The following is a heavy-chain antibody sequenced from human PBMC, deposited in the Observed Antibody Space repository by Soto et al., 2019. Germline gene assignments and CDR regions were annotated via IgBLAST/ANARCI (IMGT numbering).Heavy chain of an antibody. V-gene: IGHV4-59*01. D-gene: IGHD2-15*01. Sequence: SETLSLTFTVPGGSLSRSYWGWVRQHPGKVLEWVGYIHYSGSTNYNPSLKSRVTMSVDSAKNQFSLQLSSVTAADTAVYFCTNYRRTYAEGYSFDYWCQGALVTVSS. CDR3: TNYRRTYAEGYSFDY. CDR2: IHYSGST. CDR1: GGSLSRSY. J-gene: IGHJ4*02.